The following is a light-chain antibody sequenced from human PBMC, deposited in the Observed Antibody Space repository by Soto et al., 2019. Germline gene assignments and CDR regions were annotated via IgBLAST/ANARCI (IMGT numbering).Light chain of an antibody. CDR2: DVS. CDR1: SSDVGGYNY. CDR3: NSYTTSNTRQIV. J-gene: IGLJ1*01. Sequence: QSVLTQPASVSGSPGRSITISCTGTSSDVGGYNYVSWYQQHPGKAPKFMIYDVSNRPSGVSTRFSGSKSGNTASLTISGLQAEDEADYYCNSYTTSNTRQIVFGTGTRSPS. V-gene: IGLV2-14*01.